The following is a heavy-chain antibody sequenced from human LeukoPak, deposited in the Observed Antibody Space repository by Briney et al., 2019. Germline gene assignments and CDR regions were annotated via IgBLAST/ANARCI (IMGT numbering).Heavy chain of an antibody. CDR2: IYHSGST. D-gene: IGHD3-10*01. V-gene: IGHV4-39*07. J-gene: IGHJ5*02. CDR3: ARVLVRGVTRDWFDP. Sequence: SETLSLTCTVSGGSISSSSYYWGWIRQPPGKGLEWIGSIYHSGSTYYNPSLKSRVTISVDTSKNQFSLKLSSVTAADTAVYYCARVLVRGVTRDWFDPWGQGTLVTVSS. CDR1: GGSISSSSYY.